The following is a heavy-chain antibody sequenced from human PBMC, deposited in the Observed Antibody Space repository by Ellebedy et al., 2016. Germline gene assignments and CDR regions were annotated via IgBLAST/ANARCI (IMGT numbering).Heavy chain of an antibody. CDR1: GFPFSSYA. V-gene: IGHV3-30*03. CDR3: ARDRGGTAMVPWYYYGMDV. Sequence: GGSLRLSCAASGFPFSSYAMSWVRQAPGKGLQWVAVISYDGSHKYYEDSVKGRFTISRDNSKNTLYLQMNSLRAEDAAVYYCARDRGGTAMVPWYYYGMDVWGQGTTVTVSS. D-gene: IGHD5-18*01. J-gene: IGHJ6*02. CDR2: ISYDGSHK.